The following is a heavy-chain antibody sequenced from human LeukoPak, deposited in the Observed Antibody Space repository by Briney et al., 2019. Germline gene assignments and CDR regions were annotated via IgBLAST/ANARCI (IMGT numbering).Heavy chain of an antibody. V-gene: IGHV3-23*01. CDR2: ISGSGGST. CDR3: AVIPDSSSYYNKTPYDAFDI. J-gene: IGHJ3*02. CDR1: GFTFSSYA. Sequence: PGGSLRLSCAASGFTFSSYAMSWVREAPGKGLEWVSAISGSGGSTYYADSVKGRFTISRDNSKNTLYLQMNSLRAEDTAVYYCAVIPDSSSYYNKTPYDAFDIWGQGTMVTVSS. D-gene: IGHD3-22*01.